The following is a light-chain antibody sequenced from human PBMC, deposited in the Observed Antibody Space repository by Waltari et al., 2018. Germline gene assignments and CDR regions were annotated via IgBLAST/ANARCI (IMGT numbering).Light chain of an antibody. V-gene: IGLV2-14*03. CDR1: RSDLGFYNY. Sequence: QSALTQPASVSGSPGQSITISCTGTRSDLGFYNYVSRYQQHPGNAPQLIIYDVYERPSGVSNRFSGSKSGNTASLTISGLQAEDEADYYCNSYTGSSSWVFGGGTKLTVL. J-gene: IGLJ3*02. CDR3: NSYTGSSSWV. CDR2: DVY.